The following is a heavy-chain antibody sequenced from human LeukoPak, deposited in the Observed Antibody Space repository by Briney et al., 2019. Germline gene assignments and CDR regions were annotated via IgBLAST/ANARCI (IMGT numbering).Heavy chain of an antibody. D-gene: IGHD3-22*01. V-gene: IGHV4-39*01. CDR1: GGSTSSSSFY. CDR3: ARLRAYYYDSSGYYNFDF. Sequence: SETLSLTCTVSGGSTSSSSFYWGWIRQPPGKGLERIGRISYSGRTYYNPSLQSRVTMSVDTSKNQFSLRLSSVTAADTAVYYCARLRAYYYDSSGYYNFDFWGQGTLVTVSS. CDR2: ISYSGRT. J-gene: IGHJ4*02.